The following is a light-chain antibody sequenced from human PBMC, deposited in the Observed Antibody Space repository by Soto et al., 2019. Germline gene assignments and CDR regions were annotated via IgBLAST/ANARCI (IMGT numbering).Light chain of an antibody. V-gene: IGKV1-8*01. Sequence: AMRMTQSPSSLSASTGDRVTITCRASQGISSYLVWYQQKPGKAPKLLIYAASTLQSGVPSRFSGSGSGTDFTLTISCLQSEDFATYYCQQYYSYPITFGQGTRLEIK. CDR2: AAS. CDR1: QGISSY. CDR3: QQYYSYPIT. J-gene: IGKJ5*01.